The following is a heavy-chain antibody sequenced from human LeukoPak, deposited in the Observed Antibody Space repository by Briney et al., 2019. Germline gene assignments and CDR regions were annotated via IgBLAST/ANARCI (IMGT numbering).Heavy chain of an antibody. V-gene: IGHV3-23*01. J-gene: IGHJ4*02. CDR2: ISGSGGST. CDR3: AKGGYCSSTSCSPTIDY. Sequence: GGSLRLSCAASGFTFSSYAMSWVRQAPGKGLEWVSAISGSGGSTYYADSVKGRFTISRDNSKNKLYLQMNSLRAEDTAVYYCAKGGYCSSTSCSPTIDYWGQGTLVTVSS. CDR1: GFTFSSYA. D-gene: IGHD2-2*03.